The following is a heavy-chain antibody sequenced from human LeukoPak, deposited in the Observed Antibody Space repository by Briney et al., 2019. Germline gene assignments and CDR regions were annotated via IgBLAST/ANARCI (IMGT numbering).Heavy chain of an antibody. CDR3: AKDFRIGNSAHFDY. D-gene: IGHD3-3*02. CDR2: ISGSGGST. Sequence: PGGSLRLSCAASGFTFSSYAMSWVRQAPGKGLEWVSAISGSGGSTYYADSVKGRFSISRDNSKNTLYLQMDSLRGEDTAVYYCAKDFRIGNSAHFDYWGQGALVTVSS. J-gene: IGHJ4*02. CDR1: GFTFSSYA. V-gene: IGHV3-23*01.